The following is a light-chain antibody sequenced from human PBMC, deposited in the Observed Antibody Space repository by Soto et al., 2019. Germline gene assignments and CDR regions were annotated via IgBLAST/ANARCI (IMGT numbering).Light chain of an antibody. CDR3: QQYGNSPLYT. CDR2: ATF. V-gene: IGKV3-20*01. J-gene: IGKJ2*01. CDR1: QSVTTNN. Sequence: EIVLTQSPGTLSLSPGERATLSCRASQSVTTNNLAWYQQRPGQPPRLIIYATFNRATGIPDRFSGSGSGTDFTLTISRLETEDFGVYYCQQYGNSPLYTFGPGTKLDIK.